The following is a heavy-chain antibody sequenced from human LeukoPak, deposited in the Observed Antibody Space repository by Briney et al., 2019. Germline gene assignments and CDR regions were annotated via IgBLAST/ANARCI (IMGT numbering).Heavy chain of an antibody. D-gene: IGHD3-16*01. V-gene: IGHV4-61*02. CDR1: GGSISSGSYY. Sequence: SETLSLTCTVSGGSISSGSYYWSWIRQPAGKGLEWIGRIYTSGSTNYNPSLKSRVTISVDTSKNQPSLKLSSVTAADTAVYYCARDSYDYVWGSSNFDYWGQGTLVTVSS. CDR3: ARDSYDYVWGSSNFDY. J-gene: IGHJ4*02. CDR2: IYTSGST.